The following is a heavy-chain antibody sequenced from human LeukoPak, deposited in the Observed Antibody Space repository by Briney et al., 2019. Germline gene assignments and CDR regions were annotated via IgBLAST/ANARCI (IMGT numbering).Heavy chain of an antibody. CDR1: GGSFSGYY. D-gene: IGHD3-3*01. Sequence: PSETLSLTCAVYGGSFSGYYWSWIRQPPGKGLEWIGEINHSGSTNYNPSLKSRVTISVDTSKNQFSLKLSSVTAADTAVYYCARGRITIFGVAPGDAFDIWGQGTMVTVSS. V-gene: IGHV4-34*01. J-gene: IGHJ3*02. CDR2: INHSGST. CDR3: ARGRITIFGVAPGDAFDI.